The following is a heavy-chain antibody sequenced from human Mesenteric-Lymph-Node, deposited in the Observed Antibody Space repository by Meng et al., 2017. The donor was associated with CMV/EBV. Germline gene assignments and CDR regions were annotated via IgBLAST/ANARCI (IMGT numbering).Heavy chain of an antibody. D-gene: IGHD1-26*01. CDR3: ARTIYSGSYSHAFDI. Sequence: ASVKVSCKASGYTFSSFYMHWVRQAPGQGLEWMGWINPNSGGTNYAQKFQGRVTMTRDTSISTAYMELSRLRSDDTAVYYCARTIYSGSYSHAFDIWGQGTMVTVSS. CDR1: GYTFSSFY. V-gene: IGHV1-2*02. CDR2: INPNSGGT. J-gene: IGHJ3*02.